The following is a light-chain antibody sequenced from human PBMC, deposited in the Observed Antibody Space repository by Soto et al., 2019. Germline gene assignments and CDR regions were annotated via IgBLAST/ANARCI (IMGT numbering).Light chain of an antibody. V-gene: IGLV2-14*03. Sequence: QSALTQPASVSGSPGQSITSSCTGTSSDVGGYNYVSWYQHHPGKAPKLMIYDVSNRPSGVSNRFSGSKSGNTASLTISGLQPEDEADYYCCSYTTSNTRQIVFGTGTKLTVL. CDR2: DVS. CDR1: SSDVGGYNY. J-gene: IGLJ1*01. CDR3: CSYTTSNTRQIV.